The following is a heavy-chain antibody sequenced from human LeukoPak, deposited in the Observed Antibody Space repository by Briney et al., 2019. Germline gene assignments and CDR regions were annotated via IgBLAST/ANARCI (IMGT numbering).Heavy chain of an antibody. CDR3: ARWSRGATLFDY. J-gene: IGHJ4*02. CDR1: GFTFSDYY. CDR2: ISGSGAST. D-gene: IGHD3-10*01. V-gene: IGHV3-23*01. Sequence: PGGSLRLSCAASGFTFSDYYMTWVRQAPGKGLEWVSTISGSGASTYYADSVKGRFTISRDNSKNTLYLQMNSLRAEDTAVYYCARWSRGATLFDYGGQGTLVTVSS.